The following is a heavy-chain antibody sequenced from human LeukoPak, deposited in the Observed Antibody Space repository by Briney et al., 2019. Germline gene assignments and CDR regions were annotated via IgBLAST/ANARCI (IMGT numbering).Heavy chain of an antibody. Sequence: GGSLRLSCAASGFTFSSYAMSWVRQAPGKGLEWVSAIIGSGGSTYYAHSVKGRFTISRDHYKNTLYLQMNSLRAEDTAVYYCAKDHSVDTVTSMGYFDYWGQGNLVSVSS. J-gene: IGHJ4*02. D-gene: IGHD4-11*01. CDR3: AKDHSVDTVTSMGYFDY. CDR2: IIGSGGST. V-gene: IGHV3-23*01. CDR1: GFTFSSYA.